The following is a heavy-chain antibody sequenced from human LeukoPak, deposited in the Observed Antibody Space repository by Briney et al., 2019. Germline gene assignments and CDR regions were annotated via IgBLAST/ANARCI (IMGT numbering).Heavy chain of an antibody. CDR3: AKDIVVVPAAMYDAFDI. Sequence: GGSLRLSCAASGFTFSSYGMHWVRQAPGKGLEWVAFIRYDGSNKYYADSVKGRFTISRDNSKNTLYLQMNSLRAEDTAVYYCAKDIVVVPAAMYDAFDIWGQGTMVTVSS. J-gene: IGHJ3*02. D-gene: IGHD2-2*01. V-gene: IGHV3-30*02. CDR1: GFTFSSYG. CDR2: IRYDGSNK.